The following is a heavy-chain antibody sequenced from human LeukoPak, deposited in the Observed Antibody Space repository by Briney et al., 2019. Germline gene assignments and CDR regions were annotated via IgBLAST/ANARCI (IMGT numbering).Heavy chain of an antibody. CDR2: INPNSGGT. Sequence: GASVKVSCKASGYTFTGYYMHWVRQAPGQGLEWMGWINPNSGGTNYAQKFQGRVTMTRDTSISTAYMELSRLRSDDTAVYYCARDYYGSGSYYKGYFDYSGQGTLVTVSS. V-gene: IGHV1-2*02. D-gene: IGHD3-10*01. J-gene: IGHJ4*02. CDR3: ARDYYGSGSYYKGYFDY. CDR1: GYTFTGYY.